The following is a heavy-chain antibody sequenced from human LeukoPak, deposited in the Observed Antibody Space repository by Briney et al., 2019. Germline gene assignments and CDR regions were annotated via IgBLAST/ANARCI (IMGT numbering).Heavy chain of an antibody. CDR3: ARPYYYDSRIDP. CDR2: MYYSGST. Sequence: SETLSLTCTVSGGSIGSGDYYWSWIRQPPGKGLEWIAYMYYSGSTYYNPSLKSRVTMSADTSKNQLSLKLTSVTAADTAVYYCARPYYYDSRIDPWGQGILVTVSS. D-gene: IGHD3-22*01. J-gene: IGHJ5*02. V-gene: IGHV4-30-4*01. CDR1: GGSIGSGDYY.